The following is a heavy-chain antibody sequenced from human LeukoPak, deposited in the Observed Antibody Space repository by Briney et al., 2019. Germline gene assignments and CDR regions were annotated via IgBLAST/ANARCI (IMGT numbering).Heavy chain of an antibody. CDR1: GVDFSDFA. CDR2: ISGGGDAT. D-gene: IGHD1-14*01. J-gene: IGHJ5*02. V-gene: IGHV3-23*01. Sequence: GGSLRLSCAASGVDFSDFAMYWVRQAPGKGLEWVSAISGGGDATFYADSVKARFSISRENPKSRLFLHMTSLRAAETDFYFCARDPDADDPPPWGPGTLVTVSS. CDR3: ARDPDADDPPP.